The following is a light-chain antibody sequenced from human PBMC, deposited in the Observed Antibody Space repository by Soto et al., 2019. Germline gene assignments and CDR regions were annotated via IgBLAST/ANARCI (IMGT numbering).Light chain of an antibody. J-gene: IGLJ1*01. V-gene: IGLV1-40*01. CDR3: QSYDSSLSGYV. CDR2: GNS. Sequence: QSVLTQPPSVSGAPGQRVTISCTGSSSNIGAGYDVHWYQHLPGTAPKLLIYGNSNRPSGVPDRFSGSKSGTSASLAITGLQAEDEAEYSCQSYDSSLSGYVFGTGTKLTVL. CDR1: SSNIGAGYD.